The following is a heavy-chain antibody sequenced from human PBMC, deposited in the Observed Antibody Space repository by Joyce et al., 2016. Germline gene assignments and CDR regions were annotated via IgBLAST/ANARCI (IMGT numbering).Heavy chain of an antibody. CDR3: AREPPGRSSCGADCYFDY. V-gene: IGHV3-30-3*01. CDR2: ISGDGAGK. J-gene: IGHJ4*02. CDR1: GFTFRHYA. Sequence: GFTFRHYAIHWVRQARGKGLEYLAVISGDGAGKYYPDSVKGHLTISRDNSKNTVYLQMNSLRPEDTAMYYCAREPPGRSSCGADCYFDYWGQGTLVTVSS. D-gene: IGHD2-21*01.